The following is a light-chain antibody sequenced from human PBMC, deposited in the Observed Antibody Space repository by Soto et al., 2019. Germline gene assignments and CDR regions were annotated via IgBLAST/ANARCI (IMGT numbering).Light chain of an antibody. Sequence: EIVLKQSPGTLSLSPGERATLSCRASQSVSSSYLAWYQQKPGQAPRLLIYDASTRATGVPARFSGSGSGTDFTLTISSLQSEDFAVYFCQQYNNWPSFGQGTRLEIK. CDR3: QQYNNWPS. J-gene: IGKJ5*01. CDR2: DAS. CDR1: QSVSSSY. V-gene: IGKV3-15*01.